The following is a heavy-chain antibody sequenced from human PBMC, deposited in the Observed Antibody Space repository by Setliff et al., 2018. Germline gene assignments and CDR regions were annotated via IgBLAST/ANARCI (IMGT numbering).Heavy chain of an antibody. V-gene: IGHV4-38-2*02. D-gene: IGHD4-17*01. CDR2: IYYSGST. CDR1: GYSISSGYY. Sequence: SETLSLTCTVSGYSISSGYYWGWIRQPPGKGLEWIGYIYYSGSTNYNPSLKSRVTISVDTSKNQFSLKLSSVTAADTAVYYCAADYGDRDSFDYWGQGTLVTVSS. CDR3: AADYGDRDSFDY. J-gene: IGHJ4*02.